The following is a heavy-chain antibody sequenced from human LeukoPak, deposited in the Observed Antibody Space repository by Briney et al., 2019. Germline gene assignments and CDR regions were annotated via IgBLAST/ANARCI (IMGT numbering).Heavy chain of an antibody. J-gene: IGHJ3*02. CDR3: ARESGTSALDAFDI. Sequence: GGSLRLSCAASGFTFSIYSMNWVRQAPGKGLEWVSSISSSSSYIYYADSVKGRFTISRDNAKNSLYLQMNSLRAEDTAVYYCARESGTSALDAFDIWGQGTMVTVSS. CDR1: GFTFSIYS. CDR2: ISSSSSYI. D-gene: IGHD1-7*01. V-gene: IGHV3-21*01.